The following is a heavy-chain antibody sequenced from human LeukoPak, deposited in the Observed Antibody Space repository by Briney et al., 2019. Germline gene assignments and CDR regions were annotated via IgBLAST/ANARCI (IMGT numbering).Heavy chain of an antibody. CDR2: ISWDGGST. J-gene: IGHJ4*02. D-gene: IGHD3-10*01. CDR3: AKDYVLGVFGELSEGVDY. Sequence: PGGSLRLSCAASGFTVSGHGMHWVRHAPGKGLEWVSLISWDGGSTYYADSVKGRFTISRDNSKNSLYLQMNSLRAEDTALYYCAKDYVLGVFGELSEGVDYWGQGTLVTVSS. CDR1: GFTVSGHG. V-gene: IGHV3-43D*03.